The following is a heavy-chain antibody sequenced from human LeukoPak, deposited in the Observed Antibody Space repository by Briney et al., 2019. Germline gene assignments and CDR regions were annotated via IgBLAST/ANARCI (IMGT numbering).Heavy chain of an antibody. Sequence: PGGSLRLSCAASGVTFIGYEMHWVRQAPGKGLEWISCISTSGSTIYHANFVKGRFTFSRDNARNSLYIQMNSLRAEDTAVYYCARDGPGYSFDHWGQGTLVTVSS. V-gene: IGHV3-48*03. CDR2: ISTSGSTI. D-gene: IGHD5-18*01. CDR1: GVTFIGYE. J-gene: IGHJ4*02. CDR3: ARDGPGYSFDH.